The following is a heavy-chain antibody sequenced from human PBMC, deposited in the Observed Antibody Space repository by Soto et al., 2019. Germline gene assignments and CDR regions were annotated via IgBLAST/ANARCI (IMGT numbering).Heavy chain of an antibody. J-gene: IGHJ3*02. V-gene: IGHV3-9*01. Sequence: EVQLVESGGGLVQPGRSLRLSCAASGFTFDDYAMHWVRQAPGKGLEWASGISWNSGSIGYADSVKGRFTISRDNAKNSVYLQMNSLRAEATALYYCAKDIGDGTQWLVRTSGNAFDIWGQGTMVTVSS. D-gene: IGHD6-19*01. CDR2: ISWNSGSI. CDR1: GFTFDDYA. CDR3: AKDIGDGTQWLVRTSGNAFDI.